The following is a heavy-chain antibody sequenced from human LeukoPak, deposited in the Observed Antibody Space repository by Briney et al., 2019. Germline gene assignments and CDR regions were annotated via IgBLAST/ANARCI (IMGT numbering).Heavy chain of an antibody. Sequence: SETLSLTCTVSGGSLSTYYWGWIRQPPGKGLEWIGYIHTSGSSNQNPSLKSRVTISIDTSKNQFSLSLSSVTAADTAVYYCARGQTPGANYYYYYGMDVWSQGTTVTVSS. D-gene: IGHD2-15*01. CDR3: ARGQTPGANYYYYYGMDV. V-gene: IGHV4-4*09. CDR1: GGSLSTYY. CDR2: IHTSGSS. J-gene: IGHJ6*02.